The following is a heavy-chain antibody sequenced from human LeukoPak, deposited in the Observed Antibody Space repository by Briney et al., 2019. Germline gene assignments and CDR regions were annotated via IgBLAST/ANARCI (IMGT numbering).Heavy chain of an antibody. Sequence: SVKVSCKASGGTFSSYAISWVRQAPGQGLEWMRRIIPIFGTANYAQKFQGRVTITTDESTSTAYMELSSLRSEDTAVYYCARDLWGYYDSSGYKYYFDYWGQGTLVTVSS. CDR1: GGTFSSYA. CDR3: ARDLWGYYDSSGYKYYFDY. J-gene: IGHJ4*02. CDR2: IIPIFGTA. V-gene: IGHV1-69*05. D-gene: IGHD3-22*01.